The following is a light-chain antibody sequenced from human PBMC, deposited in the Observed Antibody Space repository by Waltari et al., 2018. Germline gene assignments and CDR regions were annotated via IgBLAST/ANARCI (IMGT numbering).Light chain of an antibody. V-gene: IGKV3-11*01. CDR3: QQRSNWPGT. CDR2: EIS. CDR1: QSFRTY. Sequence: EIVLTQSPATLSLSPGDTATLSCRASQSFRTYLAWYQQRPGQPPRLLIYEISKRAAGIPARFSGSGSGTDFTLTISSLEPEDFAIYYCQQRSNWPGTFGQGTKVEIK. J-gene: IGKJ1*01.